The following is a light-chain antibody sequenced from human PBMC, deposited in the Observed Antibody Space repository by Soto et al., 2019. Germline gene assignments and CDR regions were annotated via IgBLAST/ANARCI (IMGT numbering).Light chain of an antibody. CDR1: QSVSSSY. V-gene: IGKV3-20*01. Sequence: EIVLTQSPGTLSLSPGERATLSGRASQSVSSSYLAWYQQKPGQAPRLLIYGASSSATGIPDRFSGSGSGTDFTLTISRLEPEEFAVYYWQQYGSSPYTFGQGTKLEIK. J-gene: IGKJ2*01. CDR2: GAS. CDR3: QQYGSSPYT.